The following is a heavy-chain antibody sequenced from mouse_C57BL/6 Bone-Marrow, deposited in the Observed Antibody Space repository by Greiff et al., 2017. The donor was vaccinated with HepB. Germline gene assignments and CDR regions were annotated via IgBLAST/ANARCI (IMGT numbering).Heavy chain of an antibody. D-gene: IGHD1-1*01. V-gene: IGHV1-64*01. Sequence: QVHVKQSGAELVKPGASVKLSCKASGYTFTSYWMHWVKQRPGQGLEWIGMIHPNSGSTNYNEKFKSKATLTVDTSSSTAYMQLSSLTSEDSAVYYCASPDYYGSPFAYWGQGTLVTVAA. CDR2: IHPNSGST. CDR1: GYTFTSYW. J-gene: IGHJ3*01. CDR3: ASPDYYGSPFAY.